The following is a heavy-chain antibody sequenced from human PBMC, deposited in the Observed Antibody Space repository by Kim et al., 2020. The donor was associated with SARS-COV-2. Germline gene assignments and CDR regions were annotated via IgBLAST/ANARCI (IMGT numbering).Heavy chain of an antibody. CDR3: ARYSESKYFLDN. V-gene: IGHV3-7*01. CDR1: GFTFSIYW. CDR2: IKEDGSEK. D-gene: IGHD1-26*01. Sequence: GGSLRLSCAASGFTFSIYWMSWVRQAPGKGLEWVANIKEDGSEKYYVDSVKGRFTISRDNAKNSLYLQMNSLRVEDTAVYYCARYSESKYFLDNWGQGTL. J-gene: IGHJ4*02.